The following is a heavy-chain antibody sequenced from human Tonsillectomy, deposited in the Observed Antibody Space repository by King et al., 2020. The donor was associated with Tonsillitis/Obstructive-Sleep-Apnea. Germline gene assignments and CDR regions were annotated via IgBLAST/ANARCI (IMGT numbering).Heavy chain of an antibody. D-gene: IGHD2-21*01. CDR2: IYYSGST. Sequence: QLQESGPGLVKPSETLSLTCTVSGGSISSSSYYWGWIRQPPGKGLEWIGSIYYSGSTYYNPSLKSRVTISVDTSKNQFSLKLSSVTAADTAVYYCAGHTTETVIGYYYYYYMDVWGKGTTFTVSS. J-gene: IGHJ6*03. CDR1: GGSISSSSYY. CDR3: AGHTTETVIGYYYYYYMDV. V-gene: IGHV4-39*01.